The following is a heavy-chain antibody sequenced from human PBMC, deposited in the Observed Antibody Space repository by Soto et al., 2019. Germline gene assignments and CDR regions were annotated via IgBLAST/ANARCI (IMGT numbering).Heavy chain of an antibody. D-gene: IGHD1-7*01. Sequence: QVQLQESGPGLVKPSQTLSLTCTVSGGSISSGGYYWSWIRQHPGKGLEWIGYIYYSGSTYYNPSLNRPVTTSVDTSKNQFSLKLSSVTAADTAVYYCARVSGTTVYYYGMDVWGQGTTVTVSS. CDR1: GGSISSGGYY. V-gene: IGHV4-31*01. CDR2: IYYSGST. CDR3: ARVSGTTVYYYGMDV. J-gene: IGHJ6*02.